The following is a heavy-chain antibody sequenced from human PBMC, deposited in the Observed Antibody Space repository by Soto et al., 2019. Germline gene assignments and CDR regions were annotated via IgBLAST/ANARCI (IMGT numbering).Heavy chain of an antibody. J-gene: IGHJ4*02. CDR3: VSGGAGSGPFTSAPPDH. CDR1: GNTFSYCY. V-gene: IGHV1-45*02. Sequence: QVQLVQSGAEVKKTGSSVTVSCKASGNTFSYCYLHWVRQAPGQALEWMGWITPFSGDVRYAQKFQGRVTLTRDRSINTAYMRMSSLRSEDTAIYFCVSGGAGSGPFTSAPPDHWGQGTLVTVSS. D-gene: IGHD3-16*01. CDR2: ITPFSGDV.